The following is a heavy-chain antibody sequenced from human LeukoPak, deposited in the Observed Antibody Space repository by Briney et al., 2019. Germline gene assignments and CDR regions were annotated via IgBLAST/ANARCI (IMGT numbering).Heavy chain of an antibody. Sequence: QPGGSLRPSCAASGFTFSIYAMSWVRQAPGKGLEWVSVISGSGGSTYYADSVKGRFTISRDNSQNTLYLQMNSLRAEDTAVYYCAKGPHTASSYNWFDPWGRGTLVTVSS. CDR2: ISGSGGST. CDR3: AKGPHTASSYNWFDP. D-gene: IGHD5-18*01. V-gene: IGHV3-23*01. J-gene: IGHJ5*02. CDR1: GFTFSIYA.